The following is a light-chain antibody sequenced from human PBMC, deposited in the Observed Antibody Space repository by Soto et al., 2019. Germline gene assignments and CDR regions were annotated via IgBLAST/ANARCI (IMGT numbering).Light chain of an antibody. CDR1: SGHTNYA. CDR3: LTWGAGIWV. J-gene: IGLJ3*02. V-gene: IGLV4-69*01. CDR2: LNSDGRH. Sequence: QPVLTQSPSASASLGASVKLTCTLSSGHTNYAIAWHQLQPEKGPRYLMKLNSDGRHSKGDGIPDRFSGSSSGAERYLTIPSLRSEDEADYYCLTWGAGIWVFGGGTKLTVL.